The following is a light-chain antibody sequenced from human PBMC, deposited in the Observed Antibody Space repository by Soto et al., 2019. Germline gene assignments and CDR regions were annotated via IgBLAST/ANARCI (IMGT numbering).Light chain of an antibody. J-gene: IGLJ3*02. CDR3: SSFASSNTWV. V-gene: IGLV2-8*01. CDR1: SSDVGAYNY. CDR2: EVT. Sequence: QSALTQPPSASGSPGQSVTISCTGTSSDVGAYNYVSWYHQHAGKAPKLVIYEVTKRPSGVPDRFSGSKSANTASLPVSGLQAEDEADYYCSSFASSNTWVFGGGTKLTVL.